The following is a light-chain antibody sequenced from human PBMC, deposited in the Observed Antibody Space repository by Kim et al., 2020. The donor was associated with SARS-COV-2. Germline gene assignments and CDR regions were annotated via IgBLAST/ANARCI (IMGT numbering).Light chain of an antibody. CDR3: CSFADNNNWV. Sequence: GQSVTISCTGTSSDVGGYNFVSWYQHHPGKAPELMIYDVTRRPSAGPHRFSGSKSGNTASLTISGLQAEDEADYYCCSFADNNNWVFGGGTKVTVL. V-gene: IGLV2-11*01. CDR2: DVT. J-gene: IGLJ3*02. CDR1: SSDVGGYNF.